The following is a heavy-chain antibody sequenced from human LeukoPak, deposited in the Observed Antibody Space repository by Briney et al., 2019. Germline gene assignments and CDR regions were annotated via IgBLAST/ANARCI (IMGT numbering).Heavy chain of an antibody. CDR1: GGSFSGYY. J-gene: IGHJ4*02. CDR3: ARDPGYSSSPRPFDY. CDR2: INHRGSI. Sequence: SETLSLTCAVYGGSFSGYYWSWIRQAPGKGLEWIGEINHRGSINYNPSLKSRVTISVDTSKNQFSLKLSSVTAADTAVYYCARDPGYSSSPRPFDYWGQGTLVTVSS. V-gene: IGHV4-34*01. D-gene: IGHD6-6*01.